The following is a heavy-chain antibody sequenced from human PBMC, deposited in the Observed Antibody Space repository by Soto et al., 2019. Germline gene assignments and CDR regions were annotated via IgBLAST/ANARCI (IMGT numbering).Heavy chain of an antibody. Sequence: QVQLQESGPGLVKPSETLSLTCTVSGDSLGNYYWFWIRQPVGKGLEWIGRVSSSGNTNANPTLSSRATMSIDTSKNQSSLRLRSGTAADTAVYYCARADYEILTGSYAMDVWGQGTTVTVS. CDR1: GDSLGNYY. D-gene: IGHD3-9*01. J-gene: IGHJ6*02. V-gene: IGHV4-4*07. CDR2: VSSSGNT. CDR3: ARADYEILTGSYAMDV.